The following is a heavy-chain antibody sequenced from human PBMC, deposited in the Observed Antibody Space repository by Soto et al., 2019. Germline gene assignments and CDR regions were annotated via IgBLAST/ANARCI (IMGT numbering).Heavy chain of an antibody. CDR1: GFTFSTYA. Sequence: QVQLVESGGGVVQPGRSLRLSCAASGFTFSTYAMHWVRQAPGKGLEWVAVXSXXXTNKYYADSVRGRFTISRDNSKNTLFLQMNILRAEDTAVYYCAKDGGGYNYGYVMLDKYYYGMDVWGQGTTVTVSS. CDR3: AKDGGGYNYGYVMLDKYYYGMDV. CDR2: XSXXXTNK. J-gene: IGHJ6*02. D-gene: IGHD5-18*01. V-gene: IGHV3-30-3*01.